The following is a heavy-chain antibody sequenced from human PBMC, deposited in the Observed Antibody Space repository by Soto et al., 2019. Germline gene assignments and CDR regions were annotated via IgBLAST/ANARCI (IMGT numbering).Heavy chain of an antibody. CDR2: INQSGGT. CDR3: ARVTSGLGPDY. V-gene: IGHV4-34*01. D-gene: IGHD6-19*01. J-gene: IGHJ4*02. CDR1: GGSFSGYY. Sequence: QVQLQQWGAGLLKPSETLSLTFSVYGGSFSGYYWSWIRQPPGKGLEWIGEINQSGGTNYNPSLKSRVTMSVDTSKNQFSLKLSSVTAADTAVYYCARVTSGLGPDYWGQGSLVTVSS.